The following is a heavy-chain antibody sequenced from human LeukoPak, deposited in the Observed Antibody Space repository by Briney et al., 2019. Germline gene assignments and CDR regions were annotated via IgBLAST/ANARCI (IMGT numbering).Heavy chain of an antibody. D-gene: IGHD1-26*01. CDR3: ARVGQYSGSYNSH. CDR1: GFTFSDYY. J-gene: IGHJ4*02. V-gene: IGHV3-11*05. CDR2: ISGSSSYS. Sequence: GGSLRLSCAASGFTFSDYYMSRIRQALGKGLEWVSYISGSSSYSKYADSVKGRFTISRDNAKNSLYLQMDSLRAEDTAVYYCARVGQYSGSYNSHWGQGTLVTVSS.